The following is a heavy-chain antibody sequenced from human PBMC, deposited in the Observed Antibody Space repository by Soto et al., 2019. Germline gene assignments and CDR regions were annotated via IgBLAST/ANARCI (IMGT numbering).Heavy chain of an antibody. CDR1: GYTFTSYY. J-gene: IGHJ4*02. CDR2: INPSGGRK. D-gene: IGHD4-17*01. Sequence: QVQLVQSGAEVKKPGASVKVSCKASGYTFTSYYMNWVRQAPGQGLEWMGIINPSGGRKSYAQKFQGKVTMTRDTSTSTVYMELSSLRSEDTAVYYCARDWLYGDSGHYWGQGTLVTVSS. CDR3: ARDWLYGDSGHY. V-gene: IGHV1-46*01.